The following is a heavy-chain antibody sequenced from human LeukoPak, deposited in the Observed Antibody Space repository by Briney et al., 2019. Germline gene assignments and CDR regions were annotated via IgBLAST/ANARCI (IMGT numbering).Heavy chain of an antibody. J-gene: IGHJ5*02. CDR1: GGTFSSYA. CDR3: ARWYCSSTSCYGFDP. Sequence: ASVKVSCKASGGTFSSYAISWVRQAPGQGLEWMGWINPNSGGTNYAQKFQGWVTMTRDTSISTAYMELSRLRSDDTAVYYCARWYCSSTSCYGFDPWGQGTLVTVSS. V-gene: IGHV1-2*04. CDR2: INPNSGGT. D-gene: IGHD2-2*01.